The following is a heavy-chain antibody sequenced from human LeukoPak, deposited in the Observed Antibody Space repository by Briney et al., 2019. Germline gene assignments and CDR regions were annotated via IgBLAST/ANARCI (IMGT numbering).Heavy chain of an antibody. Sequence: GGSLRLSCAASGFTFSDYYMSLIRQAPGKGLEWVSYISSSGSTIYYADSVKGRFTISRDNAKNSLYLQMNSLRAEDTAVYYCARDGASTKYYYDSSGSIFERDYWGQGTLVTVSS. J-gene: IGHJ4*02. CDR1: GFTFSDYY. D-gene: IGHD3-22*01. V-gene: IGHV3-11*01. CDR3: ARDGASTKYYYDSSGSIFERDY. CDR2: ISSSGSTI.